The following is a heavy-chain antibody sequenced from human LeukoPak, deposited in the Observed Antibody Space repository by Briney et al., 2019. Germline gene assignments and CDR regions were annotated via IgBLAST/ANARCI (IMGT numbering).Heavy chain of an antibody. Sequence: SETLSLTCTVSGGXISSYYWSWIRQPPGKGLEWIGYIFYSGSTNYNPSLKSRVTISVDTSKNQFSLKLYSVTAADTAVYYCAREGYCSGGTCSNWFDPWGQGTLVTVSS. V-gene: IGHV4-59*01. D-gene: IGHD2-15*01. CDR3: AREGYCSGGTCSNWFDP. CDR1: GGXISSYY. J-gene: IGHJ5*02. CDR2: IFYSGST.